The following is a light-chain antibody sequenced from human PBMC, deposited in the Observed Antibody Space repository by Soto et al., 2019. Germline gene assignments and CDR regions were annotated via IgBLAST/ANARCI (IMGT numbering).Light chain of an antibody. CDR1: PSVSNS. V-gene: IGKV3-11*02. CDR2: NAS. J-gene: IGKJ4*01. CDR3: QQSNQWPAVN. Sequence: ESVLTQSPATLSLSPGDRATLSCRALPSVSNSLAWYQHKPGQAPRLLIYNASNSATGVPTRFSGSGCGRVITLTISSLEPGDFAVYYCQQSNQWPAVNFGGGTRVEIK.